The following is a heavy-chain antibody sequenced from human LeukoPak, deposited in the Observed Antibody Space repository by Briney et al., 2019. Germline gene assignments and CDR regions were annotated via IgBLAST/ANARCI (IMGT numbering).Heavy chain of an antibody. D-gene: IGHD3-9*01. J-gene: IGHJ6*02. Sequence: GESLKISCKGSGYSFTSYWLGWVRQMPGKGLEWMGIIYPGDSDTRYSPSFQGQVTISADKSISTAYLQWSSLKASDTAMYYCARLLDYDILTGYHAPAYYYYGMDVWGQGTTVTVSS. CDR3: ARLLDYDILTGYHAPAYYYYGMDV. CDR1: GYSFTSYW. CDR2: IYPGDSDT. V-gene: IGHV5-51*01.